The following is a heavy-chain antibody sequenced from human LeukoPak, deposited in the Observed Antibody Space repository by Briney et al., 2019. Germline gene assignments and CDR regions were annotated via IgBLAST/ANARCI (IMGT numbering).Heavy chain of an antibody. Sequence: ASIKVICKASCYTFNDYYIQWVRPAPGPGLEWMGWINPNSGGKNYAQKFQGRVTMTRDTSISTAYMELSRLRSDDTAVYYCARDARRGYYYYMDVWGKGTTVTVSS. V-gene: IGHV1-2*02. J-gene: IGHJ6*03. CDR2: INPNSGGK. CDR3: ARDARRGYYYYMDV. CDR1: CYTFNDYY.